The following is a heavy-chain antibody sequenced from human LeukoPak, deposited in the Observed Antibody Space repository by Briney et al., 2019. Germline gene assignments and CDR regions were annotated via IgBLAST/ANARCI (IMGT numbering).Heavy chain of an antibody. J-gene: IGHJ2*01. V-gene: IGHV6-1*01. D-gene: IGHD1-26*01. CDR3: ARGKWELLSHYWCFDL. CDR2: TYYRSKWYN. Sequence: SQTLSLTCAISGDSVSSNSAAWDWIRQSPSRGLEWLGRTYYRSKWYNDYAVSVKSRITINPDTSKNQFSLQLNSVTPEDTAVYYCARGKWELLSHYWCFDLWGRGTLVTVSS. CDR1: GDSVSSNSAA.